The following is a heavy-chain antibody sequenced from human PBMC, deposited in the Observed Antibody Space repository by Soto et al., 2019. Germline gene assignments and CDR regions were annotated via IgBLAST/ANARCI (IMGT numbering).Heavy chain of an antibody. CDR3: GKDGAGGLQRPNGMDV. Sequence: EVQLVESGGGLVQPGRSLRLSCAASGFTFDDYAMHWVRQAPGKGLEWVSGISWNSGSIGYADSVKGRFTISRDNATNSLYLQLNSLRADDAALYYCGKDGAGGLQRPNGMDVWGQGTTVTVSS. V-gene: IGHV3-9*01. J-gene: IGHJ6*02. D-gene: IGHD6-25*01. CDR1: GFTFDDYA. CDR2: ISWNSGSI.